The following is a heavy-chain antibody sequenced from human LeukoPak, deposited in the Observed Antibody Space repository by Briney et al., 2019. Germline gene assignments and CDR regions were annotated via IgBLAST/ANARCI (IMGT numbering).Heavy chain of an antibody. CDR3: ASLGENNCSGGSCADNWFDP. CDR2: INHSGST. J-gene: IGHJ5*02. D-gene: IGHD2-15*01. Sequence: SETLSLTCAVYGGSFSGYYWSWIRQPPGKGLEWIGEINHSGSTNYNPSLKSRVTISVDKSKNQFSLKLSSVTAADTAVYYCASLGENNCSGGSCADNWFDPWGQGTLVTVSS. V-gene: IGHV4-34*01. CDR1: GGSFSGYY.